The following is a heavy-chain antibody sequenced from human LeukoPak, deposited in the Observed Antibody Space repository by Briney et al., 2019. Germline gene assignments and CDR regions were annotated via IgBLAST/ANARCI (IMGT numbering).Heavy chain of an antibody. D-gene: IGHD4-17*01. CDR2: INHSGST. Sequence: SETLSLTCAVYGGSFSGYYWSWIRQPPGKGLEWIGEINHSGSTNYNPSLKSRVTISVDTSKNQFSLKLSSVTAADTAVYYCARESEAVTTSAYNWFDPWGQGTLVTVSS. CDR3: ARESEAVTTSAYNWFDP. V-gene: IGHV4-34*01. CDR1: GGSFSGYY. J-gene: IGHJ5*02.